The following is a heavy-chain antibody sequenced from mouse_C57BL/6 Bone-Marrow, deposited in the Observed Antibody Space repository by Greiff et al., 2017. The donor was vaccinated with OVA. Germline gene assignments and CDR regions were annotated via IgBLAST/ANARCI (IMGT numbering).Heavy chain of an antibody. CDR2: IYPRSGNT. Sequence: QVQLQQSGAELARPGASVKLSCKASGYTFTSYGISWVKQRTGQGLEWIGEIYPRSGNTYYNEKFKGKATLTAAKSSSTAYMELRSLTSADSAVXFCATSRRGSFAYWGRGTLVTVSA. CDR1: GYTFTSYG. J-gene: IGHJ3*01. V-gene: IGHV1-81*01. CDR3: ATSRRGSFAY.